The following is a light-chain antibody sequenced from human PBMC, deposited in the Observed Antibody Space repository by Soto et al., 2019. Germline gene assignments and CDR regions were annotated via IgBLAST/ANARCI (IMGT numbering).Light chain of an antibody. V-gene: IGKV1-39*01. Sequence: DIQKTPSPSFLSAAVGDRVTITCRASQSIGKHLNWYQQKPGKAPKFLIYGASTLQSGVPSRFTGSGSGTDFTLTVNSLQPEDFATYYCQQSYSSPTTFGQGTRLEIK. CDR2: GAS. CDR1: QSIGKH. CDR3: QQSYSSPTT. J-gene: IGKJ5*01.